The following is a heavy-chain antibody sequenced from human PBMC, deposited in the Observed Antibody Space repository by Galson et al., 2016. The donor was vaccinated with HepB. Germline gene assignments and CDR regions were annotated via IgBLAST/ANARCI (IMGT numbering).Heavy chain of an antibody. Sequence: SETLSLTCTVSGGSVNSGSHYWSWIRQPPGKTLEWIGYVYHSGTTNYNPSLRRRLTVSVDTSKNQFSLTLTSVTAADTAVYFFARIKRPASGDYAFDSWGQWTLGTVSS. D-gene: IGHD4-17*01. CDR2: VYHSGTT. CDR1: GGSVNSGSHY. J-gene: IGHJ4*02. CDR3: ARIKRPASGDYAFDS. V-gene: IGHV4-61*01.